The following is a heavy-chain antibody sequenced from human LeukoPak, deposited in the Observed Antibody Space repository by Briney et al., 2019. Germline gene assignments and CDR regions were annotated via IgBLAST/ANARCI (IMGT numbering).Heavy chain of an antibody. J-gene: IGHJ6*03. Sequence: GGSLGLSCAASGFSFRSYGMHWVRQAPGKGLEWVAFIRYDESYKYYADSVKGRFTISRDNSKNTLYLQMNSLRAEDTAVYYCARVAYCSSTSCYQPHYYYYYMDVWGKGTTVTVSS. D-gene: IGHD2-2*01. CDR2: IRYDESYK. V-gene: IGHV3-30*02. CDR1: GFSFRSYG. CDR3: ARVAYCSSTSCYQPHYYYYYMDV.